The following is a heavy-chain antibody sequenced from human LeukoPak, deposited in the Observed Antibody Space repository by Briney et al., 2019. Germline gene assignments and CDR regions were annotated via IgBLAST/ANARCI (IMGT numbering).Heavy chain of an antibody. V-gene: IGHV4-4*07. D-gene: IGHD3-3*01. J-gene: IGHJ5*02. CDR3: ARDHADDFWSGYYYNWFDP. Sequence: SETLSLTCTVSGGSISSYYWSWIRQPAGKGLEWIGRIYTSGSTNYNPSLKSRVTMSVDTSKNQFSLKLSSVAAADTAVYYCARDHADDFWSGYYYNWFDPWGQGTLVTVSS. CDR1: GGSISSYY. CDR2: IYTSGST.